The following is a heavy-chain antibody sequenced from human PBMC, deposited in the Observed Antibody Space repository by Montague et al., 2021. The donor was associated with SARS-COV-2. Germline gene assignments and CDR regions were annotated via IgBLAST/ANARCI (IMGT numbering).Heavy chain of an antibody. J-gene: IGHJ3*02. V-gene: IGHV2-5*02. CDR2: IYWDDDK. CDR3: AHRRGLLLSDAFDI. D-gene: IGHD1-26*01. CDR1: GFSLSTSGVG. Sequence: PALVKPTQTLTLTCTFSGFSLSTSGVGVGWIRQPPGQALEWLALIYWDDDKRYSPSLKSRLTITKDTSKNQVVLTMTNMDPVDTATYYCAHRRGLLLSDAFDIGGKGTMVTVSS.